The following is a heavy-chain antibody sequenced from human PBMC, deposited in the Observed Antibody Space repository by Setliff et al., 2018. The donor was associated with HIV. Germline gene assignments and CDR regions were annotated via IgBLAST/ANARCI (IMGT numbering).Heavy chain of an antibody. CDR1: GGSISSGGYF. J-gene: IGHJ4*02. D-gene: IGHD2-21*01. V-gene: IGHV4-31*09. CDR2: IYYSGST. CDR3: AGSWIQFLSRILYCGGDCYSPFDS. Sequence: PSETLSLTCTVSGGSISSGGYFWSWIRQLPGKGLEWIGYIYYSGSTFYNPSLKSRVSISVDESKNHFSLSLTSVTAADTAVYYCAGSWIQFLSRILYCGGDCYSPFDSWGPGTLVTVSS.